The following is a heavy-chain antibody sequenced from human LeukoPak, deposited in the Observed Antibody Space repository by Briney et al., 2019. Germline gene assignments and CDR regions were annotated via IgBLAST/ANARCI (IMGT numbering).Heavy chain of an antibody. D-gene: IGHD1-1*01. CDR1: GFTFNTYW. V-gene: IGHV3-7*01. CDR2: VRPDGREQ. Sequence: GGSLRLSCSASGFTFNTYWMSWVRQAPGKGLQWVANVRPDGREQRYVDSVKGRFTISRDNAKNLVYLQMDSLRAEDTAMYYCAREILEPGKTHEYWGQGTLVTVSS. CDR3: AREILEPGKTHEY. J-gene: IGHJ4*02.